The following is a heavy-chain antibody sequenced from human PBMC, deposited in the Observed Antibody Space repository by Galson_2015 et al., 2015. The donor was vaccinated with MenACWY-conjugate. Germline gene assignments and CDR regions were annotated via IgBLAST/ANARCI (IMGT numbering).Heavy chain of an antibody. Sequence: SLRLSCAASGFRFSSQWLGWVRQAPGKGPECVASINEDGSDKSYMDSVKGRFTISRDNAQNSLSLQMNSLSVEDTAVYYCARGGNWGHGTLVTVSS. CDR2: INEDGSDK. CDR3: ARGGN. J-gene: IGHJ4*03. V-gene: IGHV3-7*03. D-gene: IGHD4-23*01. CDR1: GFRFSSQW.